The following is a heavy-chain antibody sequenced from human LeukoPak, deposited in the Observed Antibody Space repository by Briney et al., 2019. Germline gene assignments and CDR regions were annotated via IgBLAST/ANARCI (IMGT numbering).Heavy chain of an antibody. CDR1: GDSLSSSTCN. CDR2: ISQSGNS. D-gene: IGHD3-22*01. CDR3: ARDQVDYDTPDHFDY. V-gene: IGHV4-30-2*01. J-gene: IGHJ4*02. Sequence: SETLSLTCKVSGDSLSSSTCNWSWIRQPSGKGLEWIGYISQSGNSYFTPSLKSRATISVDRSKNQFSLTLTSVTAADTAVYYCARDQVDYDTPDHFDYWGKGTLVTVSS.